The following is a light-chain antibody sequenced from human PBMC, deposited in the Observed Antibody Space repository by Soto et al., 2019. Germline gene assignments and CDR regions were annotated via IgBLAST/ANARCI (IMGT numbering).Light chain of an antibody. Sequence: EIVLTQSPGTLSLSPGERATLSYSASQSVSSSYLAWYQQKPGQAPRLLIYGASSRATGIPDRFSGSGSGTGFTLTISRLEPEDFAVYYCQQYDSSPPYTFGQGTKLEIK. CDR3: QQYDSSPPYT. V-gene: IGKV3-20*01. CDR2: GAS. J-gene: IGKJ2*01. CDR1: QSVSSSY.